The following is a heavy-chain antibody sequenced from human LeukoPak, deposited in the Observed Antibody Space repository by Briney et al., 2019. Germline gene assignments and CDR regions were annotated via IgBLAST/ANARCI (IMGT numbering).Heavy chain of an antibody. J-gene: IGHJ5*02. V-gene: IGHV3-30*02. CDR2: IRYDGSNK. D-gene: IGHD4-17*01. CDR3: AKVGYGDFAWFDP. Sequence: PGGSLRLSCAVSGFTFSAYGMHWVRQAPGKGLEWVAFIRYDGSNKYYADSVKGRFTISRDNSKNTLYLQMNSLRAEDTAVYYCAKVGYGDFAWFDPWGQGTLVTVSS. CDR1: GFTFSAYG.